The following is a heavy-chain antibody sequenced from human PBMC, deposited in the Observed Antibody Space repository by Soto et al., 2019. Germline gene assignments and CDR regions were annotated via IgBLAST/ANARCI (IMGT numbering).Heavy chain of an antibody. J-gene: IGHJ5*02. Sequence: SETLSLTCAVYGGSFSGYYWSWIRQPPGKGLEWIGEINHSGSTNYNPSLKSRVTISVDTPKNQFSLKLSSVTAADTAVYYCTRGGSGWKALNWFDPWGQGTQVTVSS. V-gene: IGHV4-34*01. CDR1: GGSFSGYY. CDR3: TRGGSGWKALNWFDP. CDR2: INHSGST. D-gene: IGHD6-19*01.